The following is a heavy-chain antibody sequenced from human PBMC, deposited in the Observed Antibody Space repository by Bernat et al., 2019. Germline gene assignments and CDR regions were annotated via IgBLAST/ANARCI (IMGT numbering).Heavy chain of an antibody. V-gene: IGHV4-59*01. CDR2: IYYSGRT. CDR1: GGSINNYY. Sequence: QVQLQESGPGLVKPSETLSLTCTVSGGSINNYYCCWIRQPPGTGLEWIGYIYYSGRTHYNPTPTGQVPISVDTSKNQFPLNLSSVSVADTAIYYCAGHKGGALADTYYFDFWGQGALVTVSS. D-gene: IGHD5-18*01. CDR3: AGHKGGALADTYYFDF. J-gene: IGHJ4*02.